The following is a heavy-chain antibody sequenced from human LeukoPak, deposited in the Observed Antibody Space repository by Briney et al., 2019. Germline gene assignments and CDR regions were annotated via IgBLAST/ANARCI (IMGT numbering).Heavy chain of an antibody. J-gene: IGHJ4*02. CDR1: GGSISSYY. CDR2: IYYSGST. D-gene: IGHD3-10*01. V-gene: IGHV4-59*12. Sequence: PSETLSLTCTVSGGSISSYYWSWIRQPPGKGLEWIGYIYYSGSTYYNPSLKSRVTISVDTTKNQFSLKLSSVTAADTAVYYCARVDSTYYYGSGSYYMLDYWGQGTLVTVSS. CDR3: ARVDSTYYYGSGSYYMLDY.